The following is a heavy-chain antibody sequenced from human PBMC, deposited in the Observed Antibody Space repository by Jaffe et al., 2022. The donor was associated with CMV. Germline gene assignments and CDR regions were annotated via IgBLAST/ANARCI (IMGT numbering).Heavy chain of an antibody. CDR3: ARRWMWVSLTNGFDI. CDR2: INDSGST. V-gene: IGHV4-34*01. D-gene: IGHD1-20*01. J-gene: IGHJ3*02. CDR1: GGSLSDYY. Sequence: QVQLQQWGAGLLKASETLSLTCAVYGGSLSDYYWSWIRLSPGKGLEWIGEINDSGSTNYKPSLMGRVTTSMDGSKNQFSLILKSVTAADTAVYYCARRWMWVSLTNGFDIWGQGTEVSVSS.